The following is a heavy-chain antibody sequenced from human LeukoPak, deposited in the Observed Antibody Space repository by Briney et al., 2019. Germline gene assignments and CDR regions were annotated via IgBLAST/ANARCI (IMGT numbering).Heavy chain of an antibody. Sequence: SETLSLTCTVSGGSISSYYWSWIRQPPGKGLEWIGYNYYSGSTNYNPSLKSRVTISVDTSKNQFSLKLSSVTAADTAVYYCARVFEGSGGARYYYYYMDVWGKGTTVTVSS. V-gene: IGHV4-59*01. CDR3: ARVFEGSGGARYYYYYMDV. D-gene: IGHD3-16*01. J-gene: IGHJ6*03. CDR2: NYYSGST. CDR1: GGSISSYY.